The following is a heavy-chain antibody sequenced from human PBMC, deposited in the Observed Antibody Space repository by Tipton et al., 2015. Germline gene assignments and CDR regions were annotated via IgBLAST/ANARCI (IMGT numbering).Heavy chain of an antibody. CDR3: ARIRRGSVMAC. CDR2: INHGGST. V-gene: IGHV4-34*01. J-gene: IGHJ2*01. CDR1: GGSFSDYY. Sequence: TLSLTCAVYGGSFSDYYWSWIRQSPGKGLEWIGEINHGGSTNYNPSLKSLVTISVDTSKNQFFLNLSSVTAADTAVYYCARIRRGSVMACWGHRPVVPVSS. D-gene: IGHD5-24*01.